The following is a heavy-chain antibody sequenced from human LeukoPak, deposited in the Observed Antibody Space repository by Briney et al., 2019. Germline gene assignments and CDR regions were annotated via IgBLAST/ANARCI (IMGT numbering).Heavy chain of an antibody. J-gene: IGHJ4*02. V-gene: IGHV1-24*01. CDR1: GYTLTELS. D-gene: IGHD6-19*01. Sequence: ASVKVSCKVSGYTLTELSMHWVRQAPGNGREWLGGFDPEDGETIYAQKFQGRFTMTENTSTDTAYLELSSLSSEDTAVYSRATGLVGIDYWGQGTLVTVSS. CDR3: ATGLVGIDY. CDR2: FDPEDGET.